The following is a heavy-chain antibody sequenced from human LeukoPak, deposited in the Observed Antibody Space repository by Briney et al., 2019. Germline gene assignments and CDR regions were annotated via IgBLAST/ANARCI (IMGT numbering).Heavy chain of an antibody. V-gene: IGHV1-8*03. CDR1: GYTFTIYD. J-gene: IGHJ4*02. Sequence: ASVKVSCKASGYTFTIYDINWVRQATGHGLEWMGWMNPNSGNTGYAQKFQGRVTITRNTSISTADMELSSLRSEDTAVYYCARGFMTYSSSWYDYWGQGTLVTVSS. D-gene: IGHD6-13*01. CDR2: MNPNSGNT. CDR3: ARGFMTYSSSWYDY.